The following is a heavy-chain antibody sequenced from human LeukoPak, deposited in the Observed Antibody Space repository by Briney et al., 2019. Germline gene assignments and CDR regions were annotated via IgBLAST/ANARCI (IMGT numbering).Heavy chain of an antibody. CDR2: ISYSSSAI. D-gene: IGHD1-26*01. CDR3: AKPWSRGNYYPYFDS. J-gene: IGHJ4*02. V-gene: IGHV3-48*02. Sequence: GGSLRLSCAASGFTFSTYSMNWVRQAPGKGLGWVSYISYSSSAIYYADSVKGRFTISRGNSKNTLYLQMNSLRDEDTAVYYCAKPWSRGNYYPYFDSWGQGIQVTVSS. CDR1: GFTFSTYS.